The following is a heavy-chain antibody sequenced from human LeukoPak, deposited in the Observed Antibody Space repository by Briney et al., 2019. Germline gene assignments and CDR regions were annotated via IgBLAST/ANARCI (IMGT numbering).Heavy chain of an antibody. J-gene: IGHJ5*02. V-gene: IGHV1-3*04. Sequence: ASVKVSCKASGYTFTSYAMHWVRQAPGQRLEWLGWINTGNGDTKYSQKFQGRVTITKDTSASTAYMELSSLRSEDTAVYYCARPMLGGVTGCFDPWGQGTLVTVSS. D-gene: IGHD3-16*01. CDR3: ARPMLGGVTGCFDP. CDR1: GYTFTSYA. CDR2: INTGNGDT.